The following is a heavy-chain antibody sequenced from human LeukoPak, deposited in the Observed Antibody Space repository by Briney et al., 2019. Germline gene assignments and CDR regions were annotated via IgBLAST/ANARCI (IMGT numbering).Heavy chain of an antibody. J-gene: IGHJ5*02. V-gene: IGHV4-59*12. CDR3: ARNSNYYDTPFDP. CDR1: GGSISSYY. CDR2: IYHSGST. D-gene: IGHD3-22*01. Sequence: PSETLSLTCTVSGGSISSYYWSWIRQPPGKGLEWIGYIYHSGSTYYNPSLKSRVTISVDRSKNQFSLKLSSVTAADTAVYYCARNSNYYDTPFDPWGQGTLVTVSS.